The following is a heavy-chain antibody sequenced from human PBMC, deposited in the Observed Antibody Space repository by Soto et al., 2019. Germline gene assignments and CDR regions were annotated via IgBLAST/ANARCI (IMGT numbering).Heavy chain of an antibody. CDR3: ARGGGPYVWFNEF. CDR1: GGLFSSFA. J-gene: IGHJ4*02. V-gene: IGHV1-69*13. Sequence: SVKVSCKDSGGLFSSFAISWVRQAPGQGLEWMGGIIPVFGTTNYAQKFQGRVTITADESTNTAYMELSSLTSDDTAMYYCARGGGPYVWFNEFWGQGTQVSVSS. CDR2: IIPVFGTT. D-gene: IGHD3-16*01.